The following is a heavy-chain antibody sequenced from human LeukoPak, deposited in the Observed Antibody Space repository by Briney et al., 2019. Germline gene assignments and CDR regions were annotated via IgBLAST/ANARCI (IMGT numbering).Heavy chain of an antibody. V-gene: IGHV4-39*07. CDR1: GGSISSSSYY. CDR2: IYYSGST. Sequence: PSETLSLTCTVSGGSISSSSYYWGWIRQPPGKGLEWIGSIYYSGSTYYSPSLKSRVTISVDTSKNQFSLKLSSVTAADTAVYYCARGLAVAGTRGAFDIWGQGTMVTVSS. D-gene: IGHD6-19*01. J-gene: IGHJ3*02. CDR3: ARGLAVAGTRGAFDI.